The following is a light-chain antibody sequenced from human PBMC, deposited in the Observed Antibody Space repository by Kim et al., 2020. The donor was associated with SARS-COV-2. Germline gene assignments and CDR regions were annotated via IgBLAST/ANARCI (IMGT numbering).Light chain of an antibody. J-gene: IGKJ1*01. CDR3: QQANSFPRT. CDR1: QGISRW. Sequence: DIKMTQFPSSVSASVGDRVTITCRASQGISRWVAWYQQKPGQAPRLLLYAAIRLQNGVPSRFSGSGSGTDFTLSIDNLQSEDFATYFCQQANSFPRTFGQGTKVDIK. V-gene: IGKV1-12*01. CDR2: AAI.